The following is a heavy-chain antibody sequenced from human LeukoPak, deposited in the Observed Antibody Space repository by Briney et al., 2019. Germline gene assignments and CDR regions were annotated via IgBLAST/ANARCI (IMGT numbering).Heavy chain of an antibody. CDR1: GFTVSNSY. D-gene: IGHD3-10*01. V-gene: IGHV3-53*01. Sequence: HPGGSLRLSCAASGFTVSNSYMSWVRQAPGKGLEGVSVIYGGGSTHYAEAVKGRFTISRDSSKNTLYLLMNSLRAEDTAVYYCASGSGSYRTPYYYMDVWGTGTTVTVSS. CDR2: IYGGGST. J-gene: IGHJ6*03. CDR3: ASGSGSYRTPYYYMDV.